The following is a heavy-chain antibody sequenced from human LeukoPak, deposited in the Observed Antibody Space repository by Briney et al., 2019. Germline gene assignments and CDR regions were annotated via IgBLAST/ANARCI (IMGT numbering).Heavy chain of an antibody. D-gene: IGHD2-15*01. J-gene: IGHJ4*02. CDR2: IYYSGST. CDR3: ARVGRYCSGGSCYEFDY. CDR1: GGSISSYY. V-gene: IGHV4-59*12. Sequence: PSETLSLTCTVSGGSISSYYWSWIRHPPGKGLEWIGYIYYSGSTNYNPSLKSRVTISVDTSKNQLALQLNSVTPEDTAVYYCARVGRYCSGGSCYEFDYWGQGTLVTVSS.